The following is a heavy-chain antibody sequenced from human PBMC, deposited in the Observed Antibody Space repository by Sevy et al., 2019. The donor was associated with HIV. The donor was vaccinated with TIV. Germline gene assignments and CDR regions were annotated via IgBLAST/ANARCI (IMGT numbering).Heavy chain of an antibody. Sequence: SETLSLTCTVSGAYITRGNDYWSWIRQSAGKGLEWIGRSFFTGTTQYNPSFKSRVSMSLDTSRNQLSLRLTSVTAADTALYYCARDIFFRNSDTYNNGWFGSQWFDPWGQGILVTVSS. CDR2: SFFTGTT. CDR1: GAYITRGNDY. V-gene: IGHV4-61*02. CDR3: ARDIFFRNSDTYNNGWFGSQWFDP. D-gene: IGHD6-19*01. J-gene: IGHJ5*02.